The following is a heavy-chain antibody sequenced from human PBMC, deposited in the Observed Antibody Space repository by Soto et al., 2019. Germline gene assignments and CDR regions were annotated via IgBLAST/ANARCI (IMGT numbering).Heavy chain of an antibody. CDR3: ARRRDGGSYNAFDI. V-gene: IGHV4-31*03. CDR1: GGSISSGGYY. D-gene: IGHD1-26*01. J-gene: IGHJ3*02. Sequence: PSETLSLTCTVSGGSISSGGYYWSWIRQHPGKGLEWIGYIYYSGSTYYNPSLKSRVTISVDTSKNQFSLKLSSVTAADTAMYYCARRRDGGSYNAFDIRGQRTAVTVSS. CDR2: IYYSGST.